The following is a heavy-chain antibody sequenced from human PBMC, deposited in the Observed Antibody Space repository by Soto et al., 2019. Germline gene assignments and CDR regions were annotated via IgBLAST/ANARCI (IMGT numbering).Heavy chain of an antibody. J-gene: IGHJ5*02. Sequence: SETLSLTCTVSGGSISSYYWSWIRQVPGKGLEWIGHIYVTGAVDYNPSLRDRITISQDTSERQFSLNLRLVTAADTAVYYCARLRIATNNYKWFDPWGQGTLVTVS. CDR3: ARLRIATNNYKWFDP. CDR1: GGSISSYY. CDR2: IYVTGAV. V-gene: IGHV4-59*06. D-gene: IGHD2-21*01.